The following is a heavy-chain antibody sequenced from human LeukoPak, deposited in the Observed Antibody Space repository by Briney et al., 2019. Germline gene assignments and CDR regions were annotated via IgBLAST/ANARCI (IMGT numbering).Heavy chain of an antibody. Sequence: GGSLRLSCAASGFTFSSYWMSWVRQAPGKGLEWVAVISYDGSNKYYADSVKGRFTISRDNSKNTLYLQMNSLRAEDTAVYYCARDSLVGAPTGYFDYWGQGTLVTVSS. D-gene: IGHD1-26*01. CDR1: GFTFSSYW. J-gene: IGHJ4*02. V-gene: IGHV3-30-3*01. CDR3: ARDSLVGAPTGYFDY. CDR2: ISYDGSNK.